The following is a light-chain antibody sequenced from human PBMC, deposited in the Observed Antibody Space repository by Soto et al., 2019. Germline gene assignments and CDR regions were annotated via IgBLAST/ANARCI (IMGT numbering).Light chain of an antibody. CDR2: YVE. CDR1: QDISHY. Sequence: DIQMTQSPSSLSASVGDRVTLTCRASQDISHYLAWYQQRPGKVPKLLIYYVENLQLGVPSRFSGGGSGTDFTLTNSSLQPEDVGTYYCQQYTKDTPGTFGQGTKVDIK. V-gene: IGKV1-27*01. CDR3: QQYTKDTPGT. J-gene: IGKJ1*01.